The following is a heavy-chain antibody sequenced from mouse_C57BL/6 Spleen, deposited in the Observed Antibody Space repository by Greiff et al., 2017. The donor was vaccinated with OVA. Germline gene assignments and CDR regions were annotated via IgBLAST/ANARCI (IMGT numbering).Heavy chain of an antibody. Sequence: EVKLVESGAELVKPGASVKLSCTASGFNIKDYYMHWVKQRTEQGLEWIGRIDPEDGETKYAPKFQGKATITADTSSNTAYLQLSSLTSEDTAVYYCARGTTPGYYYAMDYWGQGTSVTVSS. V-gene: IGHV14-2*01. CDR1: GFNIKDYY. D-gene: IGHD1-1*01. CDR2: IDPEDGET. CDR3: ARGTTPGYYYAMDY. J-gene: IGHJ4*01.